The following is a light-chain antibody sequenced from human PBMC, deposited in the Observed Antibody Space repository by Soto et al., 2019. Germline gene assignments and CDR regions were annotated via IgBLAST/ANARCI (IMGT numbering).Light chain of an antibody. Sequence: QSVLTQPPSASGSPGQSVTISCTGTSSDVGAYIFVSWYQQHPGKAPKLMVYDVNRRPPGVPDRFFGSKSGNTASLTVSGLQAEDEADYYCYSYTSSSTYVFGTGTKLTVL. CDR1: SSDVGAYIF. CDR3: YSYTSSSTYV. V-gene: IGLV2-8*01. CDR2: DVN. J-gene: IGLJ1*01.